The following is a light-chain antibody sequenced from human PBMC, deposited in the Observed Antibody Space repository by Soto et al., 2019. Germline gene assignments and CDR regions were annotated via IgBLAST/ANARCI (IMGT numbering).Light chain of an antibody. CDR1: SSDVGGYNY. Sequence: QSALTQPRSVSGSPGQSVTISCTGTSSDVGGYNYVSWYQQHPGKAPKLMIYDVSKQPSGVPDRFSGSKSGNTASLTISGPQAADEADYYCCSYAGSYTYVFGTGTKLTVL. V-gene: IGLV2-11*01. CDR2: DVS. CDR3: CSYAGSYTYV. J-gene: IGLJ1*01.